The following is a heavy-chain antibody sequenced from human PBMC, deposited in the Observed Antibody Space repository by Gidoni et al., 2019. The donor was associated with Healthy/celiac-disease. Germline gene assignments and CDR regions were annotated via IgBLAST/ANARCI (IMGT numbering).Heavy chain of an antibody. CDR3: ARDLGADFGALIDY. CDR1: GYTFPGYY. J-gene: IGHJ4*02. V-gene: IGHV1-2*02. Sequence: QVQLVQSGAEVKKPGASVKDPCKASGYTFPGYYMHWVRQAPGQGPEWMGWINPNSGGTNYAQKFQGRVTMTRDTSISTAYMELSRLRSDDTAVYYCARDLGADFGALIDYWGQGTLVTVSS. D-gene: IGHD3-3*01. CDR2: INPNSGGT.